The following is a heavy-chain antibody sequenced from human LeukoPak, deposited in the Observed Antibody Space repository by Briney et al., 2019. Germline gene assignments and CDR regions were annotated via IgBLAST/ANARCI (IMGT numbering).Heavy chain of an antibody. J-gene: IGHJ6*03. CDR3: ARRDGASAGVIYMDV. Sequence: PSETLSLTCAVSGYSICSGYYWDWIRQPPGKGLEWIGSIYRSGTTYYNVSLKSRVTISVDTSKNQFSLKLSSVTAADAAVYYCARRDGASAGVIYMDVWGKGTTVTVSS. D-gene: IGHD6-13*01. V-gene: IGHV4-38-2*01. CDR1: GYSICSGYY. CDR2: IYRSGTT.